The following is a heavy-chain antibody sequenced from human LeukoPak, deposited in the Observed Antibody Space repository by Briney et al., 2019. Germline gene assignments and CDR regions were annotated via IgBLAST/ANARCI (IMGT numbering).Heavy chain of an antibody. Sequence: PSETLSLTCAVYGGSFSGYYWSWIRQPPGKGLEWIGEINHSGSTNYNPSLKSRVTISVDTSKNQFSLKLSSVTAADMAVYYCARVRNVLRYFDWSRYYFDYWGQGTLVTVSS. CDR1: GGSFSGYY. CDR2: INHSGST. CDR3: ARVRNVLRYFDWSRYYFDY. J-gene: IGHJ4*02. V-gene: IGHV4-34*01. D-gene: IGHD3-9*01.